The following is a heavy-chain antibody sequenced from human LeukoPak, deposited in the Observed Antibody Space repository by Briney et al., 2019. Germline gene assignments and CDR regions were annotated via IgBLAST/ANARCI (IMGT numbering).Heavy chain of an antibody. Sequence: ASVKVSCKASGYTFTSYGISWVRQAPGQGLEWMGWSSAYNGSTNYAQKLQGRVTMTTDTSTSKAYMELRSLRSDDTAVYYCARGGRPYYDFWSGYDAFDIWGQGTMVTVSS. CDR2: SSAYNGST. V-gene: IGHV1-18*01. D-gene: IGHD3-3*01. CDR3: ARGGRPYYDFWSGYDAFDI. J-gene: IGHJ3*02. CDR1: GYTFTSYG.